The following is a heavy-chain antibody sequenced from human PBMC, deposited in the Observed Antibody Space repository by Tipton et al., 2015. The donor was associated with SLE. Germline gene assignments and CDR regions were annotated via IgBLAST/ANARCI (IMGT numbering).Heavy chain of an antibody. J-gene: IGHJ3*01. D-gene: IGHD7-27*01. CDR1: GGSMGTYY. Sequence: TLPLTCSVYGGSMGTYYWSWIRQSSERGLEWIGHTYYGGTTNYNPSLESRVIMSVDTSSNQIFLTVESVTAADTGIYYCARQRNWDRRGALDVWGEGTVVTVSS. CDR2: TYYGGTT. CDR3: ARQRNWDRRGALDV. V-gene: IGHV4-59*01.